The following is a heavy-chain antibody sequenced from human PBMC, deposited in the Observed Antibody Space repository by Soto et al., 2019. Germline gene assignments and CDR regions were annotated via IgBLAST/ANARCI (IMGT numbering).Heavy chain of an antibody. V-gene: IGHV3-30*18. J-gene: IGHJ4*02. Sequence: QVQLVESGGGVVQPGRSLRLSCAASGFTFSSFGMHWVRQTPGKGLEWAAVISYDGTNKYYADSVKGRFTISRDNSKNTLYLQMDSLRPEDTAVYYCAKTITIFGLSAYSGGSRCRGALIDSWGQGTLVTVSS. CDR2: ISYDGTNK. CDR1: GFTFSSFG. CDR3: AKTITIFGLSAYSGGSRCRGALIDS. D-gene: IGHD3-3*01.